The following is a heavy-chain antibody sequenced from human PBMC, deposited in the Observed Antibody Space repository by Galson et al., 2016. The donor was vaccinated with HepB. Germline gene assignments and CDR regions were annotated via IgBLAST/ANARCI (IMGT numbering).Heavy chain of an antibody. D-gene: IGHD6-19*01. Sequence: SVKVSCKASGYTFTSYGISWIRQAPGQGLEWMGWITPYSDNTNYAQNLQGRVTMTTDTSTSTAYMELRSLRSDDTAVYYCARDRSYSSGWRTPNSDYGMDVWGQGTTVTVSS. V-gene: IGHV1-18*01. CDR1: GYTFTSYG. CDR2: ITPYSDNT. CDR3: ARDRSYSSGWRTPNSDYGMDV. J-gene: IGHJ6*02.